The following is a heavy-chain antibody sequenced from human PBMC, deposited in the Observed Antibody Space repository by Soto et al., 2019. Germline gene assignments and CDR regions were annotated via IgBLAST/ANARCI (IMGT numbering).Heavy chain of an antibody. J-gene: IGHJ4*02. V-gene: IGHV4-34*01. CDR1: GGSFSGYY. CDR2: INHSGST. CDR3: ARYYDSSGYHDY. Sequence: SETLSLTCAVYGGSFSGYYWSWIRQPPGKGLEWIGEINHSGSTNYNPSLKSRVTISVDTSKNQFSLKLSSVTAADTAVYYCARYYDSSGYHDYWGQGTLVTVSS. D-gene: IGHD3-22*01.